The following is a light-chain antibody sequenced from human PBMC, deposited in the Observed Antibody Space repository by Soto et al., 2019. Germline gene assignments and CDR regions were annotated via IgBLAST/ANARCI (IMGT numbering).Light chain of an antibody. J-gene: IGKJ4*01. CDR2: GAS. V-gene: IGKV3-20*01. CDR3: QQYGSSPLT. Sequence: EIVLTQSPGTLSLSPGERATLSCRASQSVTSTYLAWYQQKPGQAPRLLIYGASNRATGIPDRFTGSGSGTDFTLTISRLEPEACAVYYCQQYGSSPLTFGGGTKVEIK. CDR1: QSVTSTY.